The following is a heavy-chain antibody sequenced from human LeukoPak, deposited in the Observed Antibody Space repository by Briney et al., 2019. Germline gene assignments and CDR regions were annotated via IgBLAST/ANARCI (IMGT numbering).Heavy chain of an antibody. J-gene: IGHJ4*02. CDR3: AKDEKGPAAMLFDY. V-gene: IGHV3-30*02. CDR2: VRYDGSNK. D-gene: IGHD2-2*01. Sequence: QTGGSLRLSCEVSGLTFSSYGMHWVRQAPGKGLEWVAFVRYDGSNKYYADSVKGRFTISRDNSKNTLYLQMNSLRAEDTAVYYCAKDEKGPAAMLFDYWGQGTLVTVSS. CDR1: GLTFSSYG.